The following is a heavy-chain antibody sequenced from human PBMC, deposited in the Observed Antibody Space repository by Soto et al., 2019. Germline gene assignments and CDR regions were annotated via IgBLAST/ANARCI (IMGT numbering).Heavy chain of an antibody. CDR1: GFTVSSNY. CDR2: IYSGGST. CDR3: ARGPKWSGYYFDY. J-gene: IGHJ4*02. Sequence: GGSLRLSCAASGFTVSSNYMSWVRQAPGKGLEWVSVIYSGGSTYYADSVKGRFTISRDNSKNTLYLQMNSLRAEDTAVYYCARGPKWSGYYFDYWGQGTLVTVSS. V-gene: IGHV3-53*01. D-gene: IGHD3-3*01.